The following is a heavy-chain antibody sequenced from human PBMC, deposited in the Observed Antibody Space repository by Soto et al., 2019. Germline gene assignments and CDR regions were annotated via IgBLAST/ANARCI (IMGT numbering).Heavy chain of an antibody. D-gene: IGHD2-2*01. Sequence: PGGSLRLSCAASGFTFSSYAMNWVRLAPGKGLEWVALISYDGSNTYYADSVKGRFTISRDSSKSTLYLQMNSLRAADTAVYYCGRCTSTSCHLGSDYWGQGXLVTVSS. V-gene: IGHV3-30-3*01. CDR2: ISYDGSNT. CDR1: GFTFSSYA. CDR3: GRCTSTSCHLGSDY. J-gene: IGHJ4*02.